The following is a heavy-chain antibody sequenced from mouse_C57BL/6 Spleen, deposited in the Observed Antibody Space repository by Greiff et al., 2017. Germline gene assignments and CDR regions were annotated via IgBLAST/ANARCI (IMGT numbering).Heavy chain of an antibody. CDR3: APISTVVGY. Sequence: QVQLQQPGAELVKPGASVTLSCKASGYTFTSYWMHWVKQRPGQGLEWIGMMHPNSGSTNYNEMFKSKATLTVYESSSTADMQLSILTSEDSAVYYCAPISTVVGYWGQGTTLTVSS. V-gene: IGHV1-64*01. D-gene: IGHD1-1*01. J-gene: IGHJ2*01. CDR2: MHPNSGST. CDR1: GYTFTSYW.